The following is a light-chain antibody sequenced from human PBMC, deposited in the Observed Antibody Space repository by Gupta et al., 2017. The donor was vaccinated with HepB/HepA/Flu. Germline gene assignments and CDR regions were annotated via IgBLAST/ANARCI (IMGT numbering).Light chain of an antibody. CDR3: QQRDSFPFT. V-gene: IGKV1-39*01. CDR1: QSIRNY. Sequence: DIQMTQSPSSLSASVGDRVTITCRASQSIRNYLNWYQQKPGKAPKLLIYTASSVQSGVPTRFSGSGSGPDFTLTISRRQPEDFASYFCQQRDSFPFTFGQGTKLEIK. J-gene: IGKJ2*01. CDR2: TAS.